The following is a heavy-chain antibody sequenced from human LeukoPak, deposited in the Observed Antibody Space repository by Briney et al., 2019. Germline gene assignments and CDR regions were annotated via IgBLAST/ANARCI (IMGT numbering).Heavy chain of an antibody. CDR3: AKDYVGATSPDY. CDR2: ISYDGSNK. J-gene: IGHJ4*02. V-gene: IGHV3-30*18. CDR1: GFTFSSYG. D-gene: IGHD1-26*01. Sequence: PGGSLRLSCAASGFTFSSYGMDWVRQAPGKGLEWVAVISYDGSNKYYADSVKGRFTISRDNSKNTLYLQMNSLRAEDTAVYYCAKDYVGATSPDYWGQGTLVTVSS.